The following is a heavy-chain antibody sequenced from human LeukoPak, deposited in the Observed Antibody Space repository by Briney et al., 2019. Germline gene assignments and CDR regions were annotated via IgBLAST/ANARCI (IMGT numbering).Heavy chain of an antibody. J-gene: IGHJ4*02. V-gene: IGHV3-21*01. CDR2: ISSSSSYK. CDR3: ARDHRGRSDFDY. Sequence: GGSLRLSCAASGFTFSSYSMDWVRQAPGKGLEWVSSISSSSSYKYYADSVKGRFTISRDNSKNSLYLQMNSLRAEDTAVYYCARDHRGRSDFDYWGQGTLVTVSS. CDR1: GFTFSSYS. D-gene: IGHD6-6*01.